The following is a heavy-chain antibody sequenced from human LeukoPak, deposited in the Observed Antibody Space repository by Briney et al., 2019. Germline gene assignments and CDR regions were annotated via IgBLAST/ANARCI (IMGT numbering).Heavy chain of an antibody. D-gene: IGHD3-9*01. CDR1: GYTFTSYY. Sequence: ASVKVSCKASGYTFTSYYMHWVRQAPGQGLEWMGIINPSGGSTSYAQKFQGRVTMTRDTSTSTVYMELSSLRSEDTAVYYCARDRHYYDILTGYYNYYGMDVWGQGTTVTVSS. CDR3: ARDRHYYDILTGYYNYYGMDV. V-gene: IGHV1-46*01. CDR2: INPSGGST. J-gene: IGHJ6*02.